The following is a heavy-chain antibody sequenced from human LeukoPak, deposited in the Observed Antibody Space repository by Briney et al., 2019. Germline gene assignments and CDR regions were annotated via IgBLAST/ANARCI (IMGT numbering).Heavy chain of an antibody. Sequence: GGSLKLSCAASGFTFSQYWMGWVRQAPGKRPEWVANMNIDGSEKYYADSVKGRFFISRDNARNLVYLQMASLRVEDTAIYYCARDLVEWELLLDYWGQGTPVTVSS. V-gene: IGHV3-7*03. CDR1: GFTFSQYW. D-gene: IGHD1-26*01. CDR2: MNIDGSEK. CDR3: ARDLVEWELLLDY. J-gene: IGHJ4*02.